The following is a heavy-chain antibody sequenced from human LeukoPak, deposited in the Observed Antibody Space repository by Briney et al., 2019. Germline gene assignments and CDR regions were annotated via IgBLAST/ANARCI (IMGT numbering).Heavy chain of an antibody. V-gene: IGHV1-2*02. CDR1: GYIFTNHY. Sequence: ASVKVSCKASGYIFTNHYMHWVRQAPGQGLEWMGWINPNSGGTNYAQKFQGRVTMTRDTSISTAYMELSRLRSDDTAVYYCAREGRRVRGFDPWGQGTLVTVSS. J-gene: IGHJ5*02. CDR2: INPNSGGT. D-gene: IGHD2-21*01. CDR3: AREGRRVRGFDP.